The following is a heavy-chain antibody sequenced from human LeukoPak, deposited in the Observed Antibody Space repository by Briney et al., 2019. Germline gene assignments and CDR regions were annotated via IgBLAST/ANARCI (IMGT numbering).Heavy chain of an antibody. CDR1: GFTFSRYD. Sequence: GGSLRLSCAASGFTFSRYDMSWVRQAPGKGPEWVSSISGSGARTYYADSVKGRFTISRDNSKNTLYLQMNNLRADDTATYYCTNGLCCGDYGGYWGPGTLVTVSS. J-gene: IGHJ4*02. D-gene: IGHD4-23*01. CDR2: ISGSGART. V-gene: IGHV3-23*01. CDR3: TNGLCCGDYGGY.